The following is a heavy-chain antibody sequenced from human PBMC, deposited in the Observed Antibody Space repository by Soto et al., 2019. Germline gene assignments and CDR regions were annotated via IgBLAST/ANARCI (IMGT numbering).Heavy chain of an antibody. D-gene: IGHD2-15*01. CDR2: IYYSGST. CDR3: ARDVFGGYCSGGSCYSGVYNWFDP. V-gene: IGHV4-30-4*01. Sequence: SETLSLTCTVSGGSISSGDYYWSWIRQPPGKGLEWIGYIYYSGSTYYNPSLKSRVTISVDTSKNQFSLKLSSVTAADTAVYYCARDVFGGYCSGGSCYSGVYNWFDPWGQGTLVTV. CDR1: GGSISSGDYY. J-gene: IGHJ5*02.